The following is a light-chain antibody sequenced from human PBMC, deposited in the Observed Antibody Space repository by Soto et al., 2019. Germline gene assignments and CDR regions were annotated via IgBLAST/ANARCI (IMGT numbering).Light chain of an antibody. V-gene: IGLV1-51*01. CDR1: SSSVGNNF. Sequence: QSVLTQPPSVSAAPGQKVTISCSGSSSSVGNNFVSWYQQHPGTAPKLLIYDNNERPSGIPDRFSGSKTGTSATLGITGLQPGDEADYFCATWDSGLSVVVFGGGTKLTVL. CDR3: ATWDSGLSVVV. CDR2: DNN. J-gene: IGLJ2*01.